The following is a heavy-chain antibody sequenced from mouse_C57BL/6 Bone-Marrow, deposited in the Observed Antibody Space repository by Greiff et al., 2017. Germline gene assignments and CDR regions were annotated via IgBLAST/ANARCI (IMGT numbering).Heavy chain of an antibody. Sequence: QVQLQQSGPELVKPGASVKISCKASGYAFSSSWMNWVKQRPGKGLEWIGRIYPGDGDTNYNGKFKGKATLTADKSSSTAYMQLSSLTSEDSAVYFGARSSRGYWGQGTTLTVSS. J-gene: IGHJ2*01. CDR3: ARSSRGY. V-gene: IGHV1-82*01. CDR2: IYPGDGDT. CDR1: GYAFSSSW.